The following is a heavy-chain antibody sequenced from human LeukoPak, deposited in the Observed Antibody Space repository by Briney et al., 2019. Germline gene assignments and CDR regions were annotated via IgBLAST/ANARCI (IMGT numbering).Heavy chain of an antibody. J-gene: IGHJ4*02. Sequence: PGGSLRLSCAASGFTFSSYAMHWVRQAPGKGLEYVSAISSNGGSTYYANSVKGRFTISRDNSKNTLYLQMGSLRAEDMAVYYCARDMNPYGDPLGYWGQGTLVTVSS. CDR3: ARDMNPYGDPLGY. D-gene: IGHD4-17*01. CDR2: ISSNGGST. CDR1: GFTFSSYA. V-gene: IGHV3-64*01.